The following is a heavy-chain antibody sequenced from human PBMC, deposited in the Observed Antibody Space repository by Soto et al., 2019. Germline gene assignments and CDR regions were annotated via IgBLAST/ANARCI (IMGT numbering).Heavy chain of an antibody. CDR2: ISSRSYTI. Sequence: EVQLVESGGGLVQPEGSLRLSCAASGFSFSTYSMNWVRQAPGKGLEWVSYISSRSYTIYYIDSVKGRFTISRDNAKSSVYLQMNSLRDEDTAVYYCARGGSSSDNGMDVWGQGATVTVSS. CDR1: GFSFSTYS. V-gene: IGHV3-48*02. D-gene: IGHD6-6*01. CDR3: ARGGSSSDNGMDV. J-gene: IGHJ6*02.